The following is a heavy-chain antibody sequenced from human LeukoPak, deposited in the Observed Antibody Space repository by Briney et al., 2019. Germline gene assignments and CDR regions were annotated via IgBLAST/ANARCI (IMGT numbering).Heavy chain of an antibody. CDR1: GVSISSYY. D-gene: IGHD6-13*01. V-gene: IGHV4-59*01. J-gene: IGHJ3*02. CDR2: LYYIGST. Sequence: SETLSLTCAVSGVSISSYYWNWIRQTPGKGLDWVGYLYYIGSTSYITSRTNRVTISVDTSKNQFSLNLNSVTAADTAVYYCARGRVTAANTGAFDIWGQGTMVTVSS. CDR3: ARGRVTAANTGAFDI.